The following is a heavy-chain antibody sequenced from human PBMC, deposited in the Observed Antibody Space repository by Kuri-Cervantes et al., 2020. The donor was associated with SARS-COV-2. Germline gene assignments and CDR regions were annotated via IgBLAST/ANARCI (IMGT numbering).Heavy chain of an antibody. Sequence: GESLKISCKGSGYSFTSYWIGWVRQMPGKGLEWMGIIYPGDSDTRYSPSFQGHVTISADKSISTAYLQWSSLKASDTAMYYCARLETAARPPYYYYGMDVWGQGTTVTVSS. CDR3: ARLETAARPPYYYYGMDV. CDR2: IYPGDSDT. CDR1: GYSFTSYW. V-gene: IGHV5-51*01. J-gene: IGHJ6*02. D-gene: IGHD6-6*01.